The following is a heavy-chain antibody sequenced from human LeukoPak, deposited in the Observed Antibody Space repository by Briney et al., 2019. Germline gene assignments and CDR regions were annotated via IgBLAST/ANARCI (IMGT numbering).Heavy chain of an antibody. CDR1: GGTFSSYA. CDR3: ARGHTDWTGPNMDV. J-gene: IGHJ6*02. CDR2: IIPILGIA. Sequence: ASVKVSCKASGGTFSSYAINWVRQAPGQGLEWMGRIIPILGIANFAQKFQGRVTITADESTSTAYMELSSLRSEDTAVYYCARGHTDWTGPNMDVWGQGTTVTVSS. D-gene: IGHD3/OR15-3a*01. V-gene: IGHV1-69*04.